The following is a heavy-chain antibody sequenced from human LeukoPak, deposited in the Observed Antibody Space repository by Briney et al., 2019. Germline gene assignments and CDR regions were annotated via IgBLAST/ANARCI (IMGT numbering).Heavy chain of an antibody. CDR3: AKGDYYDSSGYYYGVHAFDI. V-gene: IGHV1-46*01. Sequence: ASVKVSCKASGYTFTSYYMHWVRQAPGQGLEWMGIINPSGGSTSYAQKFQGRVTMTEDTSTDTAYMELSSLRSEDTAVYYCAKGDYYDSSGYYYGVHAFDIWGQGTMVTVSS. J-gene: IGHJ3*02. D-gene: IGHD3-22*01. CDR2: INPSGGST. CDR1: GYTFTSYY.